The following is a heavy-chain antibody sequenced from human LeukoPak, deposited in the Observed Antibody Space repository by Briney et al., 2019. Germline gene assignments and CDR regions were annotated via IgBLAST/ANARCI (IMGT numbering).Heavy chain of an antibody. CDR3: ARDLSVSLGWNGYSFIPYWYFAL. Sequence: SETLSLTCTVSGGSISSGSYYWSWIRQPAGKGLEWIGRIYTSGSTNYNPSLKSRVTISVDTSKNQFSLKLSSVTAADTAVYYCARDLSVSLGWNGYSFIPYWYFALWGRGTLVTVSS. CDR2: IYTSGST. J-gene: IGHJ2*01. D-gene: IGHD5-24*01. CDR1: GGSISSGSYY. V-gene: IGHV4-61*02.